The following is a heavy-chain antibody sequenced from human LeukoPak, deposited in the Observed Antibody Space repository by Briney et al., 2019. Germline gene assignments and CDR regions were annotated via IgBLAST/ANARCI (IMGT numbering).Heavy chain of an antibody. V-gene: IGHV4-34*01. CDR2: INHSGST. Sequence: SETLSLTCAVYGGSFSGYYWSWIRQPPGKGLEWIGEINHSGSTNYNPSLKSRGTISVDTSKNQFSLKLSSVTAADTAVHYCARVHRIAARSRYYFDYWGQGTLVTVSS. D-gene: IGHD6-6*01. CDR1: GGSFSGYY. CDR3: ARVHRIAARSRYYFDY. J-gene: IGHJ4*02.